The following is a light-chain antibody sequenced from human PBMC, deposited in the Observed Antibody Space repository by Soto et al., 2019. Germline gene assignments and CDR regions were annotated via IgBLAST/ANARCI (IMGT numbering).Light chain of an antibody. J-gene: IGKJ2*01. Sequence: DIVMTQSPLSLPVTPGEPASISCRSSQSLLHTNGYNYLDWYLQKPGQSPQLLIYLGSNRASGVPDRFSGSGSDTDFTLIISRVEAEDVGVYYCMQALQTPYTFGQGTKLEIK. CDR2: LGS. V-gene: IGKV2-28*01. CDR3: MQALQTPYT. CDR1: QSLLHTNGYNY.